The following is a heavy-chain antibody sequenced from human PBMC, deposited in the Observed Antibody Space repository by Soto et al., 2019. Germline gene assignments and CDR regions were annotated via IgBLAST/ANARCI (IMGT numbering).Heavy chain of an antibody. CDR2: IIHSEST. Sequence: SETLSLTCAVYGGSFSAYYWSWVRQPPGKGLEWIGEIIHSESTKYNPSLKSRVTMSVDMSKKQFSLTLRSVTAADTAIYYCARGLSSWFDPWGQGTLVTSP. D-gene: IGHD3-3*02. J-gene: IGHJ5*02. CDR3: ARGLSSWFDP. CDR1: GGSFSAYY. V-gene: IGHV4-34*01.